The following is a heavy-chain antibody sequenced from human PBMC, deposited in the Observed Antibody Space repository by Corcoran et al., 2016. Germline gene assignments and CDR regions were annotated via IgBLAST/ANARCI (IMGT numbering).Heavy chain of an antibody. D-gene: IGHD2-15*01. J-gene: IGHJ4*02. V-gene: IGHV3-30*18. CDR1: GFTFSSYG. CDR3: AKGGCSGGSCYRSGGDYLDY. Sequence: QVQLVESGGGVVQPGRSLRLSCAASGFTFSSYGMHWVRQAPGKGLEWVAVISYDGSNKYYADSVKGRFTISRDNSKNTLYLQMNSLRAEDTAVYYCAKGGCSGGSCYRSGGDYLDYWGQGTLVTVSS. CDR2: ISYDGSNK.